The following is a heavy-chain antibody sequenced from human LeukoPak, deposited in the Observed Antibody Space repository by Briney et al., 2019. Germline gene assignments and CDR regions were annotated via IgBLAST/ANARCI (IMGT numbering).Heavy chain of an antibody. CDR2: ISSSSSYI. CDR3: ARDYRGGVVVVAPIDY. J-gene: IGHJ4*02. D-gene: IGHD2-15*01. CDR1: GFTFSSYS. V-gene: IGHV3-21*01. Sequence: AGGSLRLSCAASGFTFSSYSMNWVRQAPGKGLEWVSSISSSSSYIYYADSVKGRFTISRDNAKNSLYLQMNSLRAEDTAVYYCARDYRGGVVVVAPIDYWGQGTLVTVSS.